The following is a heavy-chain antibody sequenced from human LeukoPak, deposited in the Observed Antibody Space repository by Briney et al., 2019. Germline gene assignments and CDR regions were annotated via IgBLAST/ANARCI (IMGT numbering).Heavy chain of an antibody. Sequence: GGSLRLSCAASGFTFSSYEMNWVRQAPGKGLEWVSYISSSGSTIYYADSVKGRFTISRDNAKNSLYLQMNSLRAEDTAVYYCARDRSPRPGASFGHWGQGTLVTVSS. CDR2: ISSSGSTI. V-gene: IGHV3-48*03. CDR1: GFTFSSYE. D-gene: IGHD3-16*01. CDR3: ARDRSPRPGASFGH. J-gene: IGHJ4*02.